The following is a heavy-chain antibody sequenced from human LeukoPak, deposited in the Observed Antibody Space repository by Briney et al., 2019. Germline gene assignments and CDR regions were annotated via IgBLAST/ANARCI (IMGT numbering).Heavy chain of an antibody. CDR2: INPNSGGT. J-gene: IGHJ4*02. CDR1: GYIFTGYY. CDR3: ARDRIVATIIDYFDY. Sequence: ASVKVSCKASGYIFTGYYMHWVRQAPGQGLEWMGWINPNSGGTNYAQKFQGRVTMTRDTSISTAYLELRRLRSDDTAVYYCARDRIVATIIDYFDYWGQGTLVTVSS. V-gene: IGHV1-2*02. D-gene: IGHD5-12*01.